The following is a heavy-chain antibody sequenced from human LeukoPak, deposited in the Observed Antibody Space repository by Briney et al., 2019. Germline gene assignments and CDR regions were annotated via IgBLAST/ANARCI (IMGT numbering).Heavy chain of an antibody. Sequence: GGSLRLSCAASGFTFSNYAMSWVRQAPGKGLEWVSAISGSGDNTYYADSVKGRFTVSRDNSKNTLYVQMKSLRAEDTAVYYCASVWAGTTPFYYFDYWGQGTLVTVSS. CDR1: GFTFSNYA. J-gene: IGHJ4*02. CDR2: ISGSGDNT. CDR3: ASVWAGTTPFYYFDY. D-gene: IGHD1-1*01. V-gene: IGHV3-23*01.